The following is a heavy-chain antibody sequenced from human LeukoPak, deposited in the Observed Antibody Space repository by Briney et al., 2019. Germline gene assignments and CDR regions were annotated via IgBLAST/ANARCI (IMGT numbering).Heavy chain of an antibody. CDR1: GFTFSNAW. CDR2: IKSKADGETI. J-gene: IGHJ4*02. V-gene: IGHV3-15*07. CDR3: STLTSRGLSDS. D-gene: IGHD1-20*01. Sequence: GGSLRLSCAASGFTFSNAWMNWVRQAPGKGLEWVGRIKSKADGETIDYAAPVKGRFTFSRDDSKNMLYLQMDSLKSEDTAVYYCSTLTSRGLSDSWGQGTLVTVSS.